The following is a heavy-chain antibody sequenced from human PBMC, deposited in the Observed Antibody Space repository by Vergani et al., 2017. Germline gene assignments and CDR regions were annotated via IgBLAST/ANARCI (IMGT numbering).Heavy chain of an antibody. CDR2: ISAYNGNT. CDR1: GYTFTSYG. D-gene: IGHD5-12*01. CDR3: ARGWDTLATIDY. J-gene: IGHJ4*02. Sequence: QVQLVQSGAEVKKPGASVKVSCKASGYTFTSYGISWVRQAPGQGLEWMGWISAYNGNTNYAQKLQGRVTMSKDTSTSTAYMELRSLRYDDTSVYYCARGWDTLATIDYWGQGTLVTVSS. V-gene: IGHV1-18*01.